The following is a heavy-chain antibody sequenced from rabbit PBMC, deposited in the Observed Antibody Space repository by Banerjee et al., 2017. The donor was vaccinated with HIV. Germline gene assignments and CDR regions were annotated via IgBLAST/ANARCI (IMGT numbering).Heavy chain of an antibody. V-gene: IGHV1S45*01. D-gene: IGHD4-1*01. CDR1: GFSFSSGYD. CDR3: ARDSSYSGDL. Sequence: QEQLVESGGGLVQPEGSLTLTCTASGFSFSSGYDMSWVRQAPGKGLEWIGSIYTDNNSPWYASWAKGRFTISKTSSTTVTLQMTSLTAADTATYFCARDSSYSGDLWGPGTLVTVS. CDR2: IYTDNNSP. J-gene: IGHJ4*01.